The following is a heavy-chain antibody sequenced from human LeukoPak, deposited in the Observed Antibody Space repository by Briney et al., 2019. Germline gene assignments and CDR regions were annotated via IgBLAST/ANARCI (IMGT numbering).Heavy chain of an antibody. Sequence: SETLSLTCTVSGASFTNYYWSWIRQPPGQGLEWIGFSSYNGNTNYNPSLKSRVTMSVDTSKNQFSLKLSSVTAADTAVYYCARDRYYYDSSGTHYFDYWGQGTLVTVSS. D-gene: IGHD3-22*01. CDR2: SSYNGNT. J-gene: IGHJ4*02. V-gene: IGHV4-59*12. CDR1: GASFTNYY. CDR3: ARDRYYYDSSGTHYFDY.